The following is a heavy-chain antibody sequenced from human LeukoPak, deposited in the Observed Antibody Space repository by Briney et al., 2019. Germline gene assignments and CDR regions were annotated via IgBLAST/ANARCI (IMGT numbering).Heavy chain of an antibody. CDR2: ISYDGSNK. CDR1: GVTFSSYA. D-gene: IGHD3-10*01. Sequence: PGGSLRLSCAASGVTFSSYAMHWVRQAPGKGLEWVAVISYDGSNKYYADSVKGRFTISRDNAKNALYLQMNSLRAEDTAVYYCAREGPMLRGVIGGKIDYWGQGTLVTVSS. CDR3: AREGPMLRGVIGGKIDY. J-gene: IGHJ4*02. V-gene: IGHV3-30*04.